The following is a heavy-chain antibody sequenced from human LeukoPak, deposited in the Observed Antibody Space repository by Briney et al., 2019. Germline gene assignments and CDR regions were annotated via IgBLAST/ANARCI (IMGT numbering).Heavy chain of an antibody. V-gene: IGHV4-4*07. CDR2: VYTSGST. J-gene: IGHJ5*02. CDR1: GGSISSYY. D-gene: IGHD4-23*01. Sequence: SETLSLTCTVSGGSISSYYWSWIRHPAGKGLEGIGRVYTSGSTNYNPSPKSRVTMSAATSKNQFSLKLSSVTAADTAVYYCARPNGGPTPRFDPGGQGTLVTVSA. CDR3: ARPNGGPTPRFDP.